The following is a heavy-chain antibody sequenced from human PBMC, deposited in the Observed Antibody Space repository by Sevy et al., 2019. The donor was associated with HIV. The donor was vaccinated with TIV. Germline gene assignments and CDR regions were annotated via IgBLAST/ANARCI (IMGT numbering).Heavy chain of an antibody. CDR1: GGSISSYY. CDR2: IYTSGST. J-gene: IGHJ6*02. D-gene: IGHD3-10*01. Sequence: SETLSLTCTVSGGSISSYYWSWIRQPAGKGLEWIGRIYTSGSTNYNPSLKSRVTMSVDTSKNQFSLKLSSVTAADTAVYYCARELVTMVRGTIGLGMDVWGQGTTVTVSS. V-gene: IGHV4-4*07. CDR3: ARELVTMVRGTIGLGMDV.